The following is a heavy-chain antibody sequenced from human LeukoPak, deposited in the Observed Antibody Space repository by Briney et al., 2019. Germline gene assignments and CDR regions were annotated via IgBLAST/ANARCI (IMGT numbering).Heavy chain of an antibody. CDR1: GYTFTSYG. CDR2: ISAYSGHT. Sequence: ASVKVSCKASGYTFTSYGISWVRQAPGQGLEWMGWISAYSGHTYYARNLQGRVTMTTHTSTSTAYMELRSLRSDDTAVYYCARVYCSGGSCLDAFDIWGQGTMVTVSS. V-gene: IGHV1-18*01. J-gene: IGHJ3*02. CDR3: ARVYCSGGSCLDAFDI. D-gene: IGHD2-15*01.